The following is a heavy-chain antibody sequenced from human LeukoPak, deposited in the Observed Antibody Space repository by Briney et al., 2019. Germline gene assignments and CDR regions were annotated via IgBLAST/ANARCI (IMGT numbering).Heavy chain of an antibody. CDR3: ARDGGYCSSTSCYFDY. J-gene: IGHJ4*02. D-gene: IGHD2-2*01. CDR1: GGTFSSYA. V-gene: IGHV1-69*13. CDR2: IIPILGTA. Sequence: ASVKVSCKASGGTFSSYAISWVRQAPGQGLEWMGGIIPILGTANYAQKFQGRVTITADESTSTAYMELSSLRSEDTAVYYCARDGGYCSSTSCYFDYWGQGTLVTVSS.